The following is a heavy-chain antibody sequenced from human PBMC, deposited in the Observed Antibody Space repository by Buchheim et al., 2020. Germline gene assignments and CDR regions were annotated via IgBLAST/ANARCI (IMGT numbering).Heavy chain of an antibody. CDR3: ARDDYSNYQYYYYGMDV. J-gene: IGHJ6*02. Sequence: EVQLVESGGGLVQPGGSLRLSCAASGFTFSSYEMNWVRQAPGKGLEWVSYISSSGSTIYYAASVKGRFTISSDNDKNSLSLQMNSLRAEDTAVYYWARDDYSNYQYYYYGMDVWGQGTT. CDR1: GFTFSSYE. CDR2: ISSSGSTI. D-gene: IGHD4-11*01. V-gene: IGHV3-48*03.